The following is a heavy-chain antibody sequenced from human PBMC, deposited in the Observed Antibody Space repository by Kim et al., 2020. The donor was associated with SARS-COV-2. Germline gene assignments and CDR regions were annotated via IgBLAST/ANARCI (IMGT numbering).Heavy chain of an antibody. J-gene: IGHJ4*02. D-gene: IGHD2-2*03. CDR1: GFTFSNFA. CDR2: ILKSGSGT. V-gene: IGHV3-23*05. Sequence: GGSLRLSCAASGFTFSNFAMNWVRQAPGKGLEWVSGILKSGSGTYYADYVKGRFTISRDNSRSILYLQMNSLRVEDTAVYHCVKDGWGDWGQGTLVTVSS. CDR3: VKDGWGD.